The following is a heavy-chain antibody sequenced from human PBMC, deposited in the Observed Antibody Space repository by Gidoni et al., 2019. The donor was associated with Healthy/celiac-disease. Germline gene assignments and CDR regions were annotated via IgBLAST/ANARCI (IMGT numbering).Heavy chain of an antibody. D-gene: IGHD3-22*01. J-gene: IGHJ3*02. CDR3: ADYYDSSGYPPLDI. CDR2: IIPIFGTA. Sequence: QVQLVQSGAEVKNPGSSVKVSSKASGATFSSYAISWVRQAPGQGLEWMGGIIPIFGTANYAQKFQGRVTITADESTSTAYMELSSLRSEDTAVYYCADYYDSSGYPPLDIWGQGTMVTVSS. CDR1: GATFSSYA. V-gene: IGHV1-69*01.